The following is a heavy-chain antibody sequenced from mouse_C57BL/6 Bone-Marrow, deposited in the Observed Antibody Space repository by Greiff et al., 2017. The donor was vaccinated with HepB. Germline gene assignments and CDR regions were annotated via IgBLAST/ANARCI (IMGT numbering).Heavy chain of an antibody. J-gene: IGHJ2*01. V-gene: IGHV1-59*01. CDR2: IDPSDSYT. CDR3: AREDYAPYYFDY. Sequence: VQLQQPGAELVRPGTSVKLSCKASGYTFTSYWMHWVKQRPGQGLEWIGVIDPSDSYTSYNQKFKGKATLTVDTSSSTAYMQLSSLTSEDSAVYYCAREDYAPYYFDYWGQGTTLTVSS. CDR1: GYTFTSYW. D-gene: IGHD2-4*01.